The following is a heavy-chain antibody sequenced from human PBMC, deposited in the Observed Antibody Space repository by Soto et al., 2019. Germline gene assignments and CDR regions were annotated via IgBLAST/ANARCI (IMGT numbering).Heavy chain of an antibody. CDR1: GGPISSSSYY. Sequence: PSETLSLTCTVSGGPISSSSYYWGWIRQPPGKGLEWIGSIYYSGSTYYNPSLKSRVTISVDTSKNQFSLKLSSVTAADTAVYYCASTPMVRGVIAFGWFDPWGQG. J-gene: IGHJ5*02. V-gene: IGHV4-39*01. CDR3: ASTPMVRGVIAFGWFDP. CDR2: IYYSGST. D-gene: IGHD3-10*01.